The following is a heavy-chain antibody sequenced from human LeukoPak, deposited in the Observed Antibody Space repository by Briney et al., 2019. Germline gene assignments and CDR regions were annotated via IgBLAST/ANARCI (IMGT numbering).Heavy chain of an antibody. CDR3: ATSSRITIFGVVNDYDY. Sequence: SETLSLTCTVSGGSISSYYWSWIRQPPGKGLEWIGYIYYSGSTNYNPSLKSRVTISVDTSKNQFSLKLSSVTAADTAVYYCATSSRITIFGVVNDYDYWGQGTLVTVSS. D-gene: IGHD3-3*01. J-gene: IGHJ4*02. V-gene: IGHV4-59*01. CDR2: IYYSGST. CDR1: GGSISSYY.